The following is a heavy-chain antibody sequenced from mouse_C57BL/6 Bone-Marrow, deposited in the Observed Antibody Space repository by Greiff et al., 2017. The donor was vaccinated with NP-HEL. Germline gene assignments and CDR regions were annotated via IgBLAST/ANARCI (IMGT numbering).Heavy chain of an antibody. J-gene: IGHJ2*01. CDR2: ISSGGSYT. Sequence: EVMLVESGGDLVKPGGSLKLSCAASGFTFSSYGMSWVRQTPDKRLEWVATISSGGSYTYYPDSVTGRFTISRDNAKNTLDLQMSSLKSEDTAMYYCARQAGSSQYYFDYWGQGTTLTVSS. V-gene: IGHV5-6*01. CDR1: GFTFSSYG. CDR3: ARQAGSSQYYFDY. D-gene: IGHD1-1*01.